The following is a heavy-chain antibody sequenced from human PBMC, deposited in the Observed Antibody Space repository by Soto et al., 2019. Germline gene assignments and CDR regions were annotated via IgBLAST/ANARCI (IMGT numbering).Heavy chain of an antibody. CDR2: ISYDGINK. Sequence: PGGSLRLSCAASGFTFKTYGMHWVRQAPGKGLEWVAFISYDGINKYYGGSVKGRFTISRDTPTNTLYLQMNSLRPEDTAVYYCAKVHCNSTTCYPNDYYYYGMDVWGPGTTVTVSS. D-gene: IGHD2-2*01. V-gene: IGHV3-30*18. CDR1: GFTFKTYG. CDR3: AKVHCNSTTCYPNDYYYYGMDV. J-gene: IGHJ6*02.